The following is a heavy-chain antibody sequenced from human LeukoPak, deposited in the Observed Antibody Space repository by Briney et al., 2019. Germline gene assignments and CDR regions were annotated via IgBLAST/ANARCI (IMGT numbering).Heavy chain of an antibody. J-gene: IGHJ5*02. CDR1: GFTFSIYA. CDR3: ASSPRGYCSGGSCYLNWFDP. Sequence: GGSLRLSCAASGFTFSIYAMSWVRQAPGKGLERVANIKEDGSVKYYLDSVKGRFTISRDNAKNSLYLQMNSLRAEDTAVYYCASSPRGYCSGGSCYLNWFDPWGQGTLVTVSS. V-gene: IGHV3-7*01. D-gene: IGHD2-15*01. CDR2: IKEDGSVK.